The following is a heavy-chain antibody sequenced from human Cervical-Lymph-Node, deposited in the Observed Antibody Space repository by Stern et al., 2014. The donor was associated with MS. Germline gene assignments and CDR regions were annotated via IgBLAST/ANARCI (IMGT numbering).Heavy chain of an antibody. CDR1: GFSFSSYW. D-gene: IGHD6-13*01. Sequence: EVQLVQSGGGLVQPGGSLRLSCAASGFSFSSYWMYWVRQAPGKGPVWVSRIDIDGGSKIYADSVKGRFPISRDNSTNTLSLEMNSLRAEDTAVYYCVRLGGSNPIDYWGQGTLVTVSS. CDR2: IDIDGGSK. J-gene: IGHJ4*02. V-gene: IGHV3-74*02. CDR3: VRLGGSNPIDY.